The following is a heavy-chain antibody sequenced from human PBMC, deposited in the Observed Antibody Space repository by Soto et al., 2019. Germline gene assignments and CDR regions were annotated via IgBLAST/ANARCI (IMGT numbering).Heavy chain of an antibody. D-gene: IGHD3-3*01. J-gene: IGHJ5*02. CDR2: INPNGGST. Sequence: ASVKVSCKASGYTFTSYYMHWVRQAPGQGLEWMGVINPNGGSTKYAQKFQGRITMTRDTSRSTVYMELSSLRSEDTAVYYCARPSGGNFGIIIEGSNWFDPWGQGTLVTVSS. CDR1: GYTFTSYY. CDR3: ARPSGGNFGIIIEGSNWFDP. V-gene: IGHV1-46*01.